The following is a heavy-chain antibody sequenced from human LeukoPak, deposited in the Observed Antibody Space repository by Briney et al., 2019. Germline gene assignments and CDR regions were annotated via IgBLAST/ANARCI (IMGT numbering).Heavy chain of an antibody. V-gene: IGHV3-7*01. CDR1: GFTFSSYW. Sequence: AGSLRLSCAASGFTFSSYWMSWVRQAPGKGLEWVANIKQDGSEKYYVDSVKGRFTISRDNAKNSLYLQMNSLRAEDTAVYYCARGRSRAAAGTGYYFDYWGQGTLVTVSS. J-gene: IGHJ4*02. CDR3: ARGRSRAAAGTGYYFDY. D-gene: IGHD6-13*01. CDR2: IKQDGSEK.